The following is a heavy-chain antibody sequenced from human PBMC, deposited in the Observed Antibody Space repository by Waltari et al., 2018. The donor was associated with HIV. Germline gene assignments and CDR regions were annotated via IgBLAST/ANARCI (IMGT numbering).Heavy chain of an antibody. CDR1: GGPISSGRYS. CDR3: ARKYCSGGSCYWYFDL. CDR2: IYTSGST. D-gene: IGHD2-15*01. Sequence: QVQLQESGPGLVKPSQTLSLTCTVPGGPISSGRYSWSWIRSPAGKGLEWIGHIYTSGSTNYNPSLKSRVTISVDTSKNQFSLKLNSVTAADTAVYYCARKYCSGGSCYWYFDLWGRGTLVTVSS. J-gene: IGHJ2*01. V-gene: IGHV4-61*02.